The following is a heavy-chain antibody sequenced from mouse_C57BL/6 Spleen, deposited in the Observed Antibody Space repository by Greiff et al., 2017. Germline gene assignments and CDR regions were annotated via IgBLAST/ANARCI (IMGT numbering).Heavy chain of an antibody. V-gene: IGHV14-2*01. CDR3: ASPYGNSWFAY. J-gene: IGHJ3*01. D-gene: IGHD2-1*01. CDR1: GFNIKDYY. Sequence: VQLQQSGAELVKPGASVKLSCTASGFNIKDYYMPWVKQRTEQGLEWIGRIDPEDGETKYAPKFQGKATITVDTSSNTAYLQLSSLTSEDTAVYYCASPYGNSWFAYWGHGTLVTVSA. CDR2: IDPEDGET.